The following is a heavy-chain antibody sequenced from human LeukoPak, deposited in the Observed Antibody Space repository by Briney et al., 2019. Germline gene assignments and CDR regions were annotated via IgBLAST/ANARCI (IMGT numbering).Heavy chain of an antibody. J-gene: IGHJ4*02. D-gene: IGHD6-13*01. V-gene: IGHV1-69*13. CDR1: GGTFSSYA. Sequence: EASVKVSCKASGGTFSSYAISWERQAPGQGLEWMGGIIPIFGTANYAQKFQGRATITADESTSTAYMELSSLRSEDTAVYYCARDLGAAAAGTNYWGQGTLVTVSS. CDR2: IIPIFGTA. CDR3: ARDLGAAAAGTNY.